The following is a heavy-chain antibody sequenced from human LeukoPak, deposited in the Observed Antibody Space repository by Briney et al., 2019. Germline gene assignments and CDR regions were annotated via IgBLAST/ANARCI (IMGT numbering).Heavy chain of an antibody. D-gene: IGHD3-16*01. CDR3: ASAESHDYGET. Sequence: ASVKVSCKASGHTLTGYYLHWVRQAPGQGLEWMGWIKPKSGGTQFAQKFQGRVTMDRDTSLSTVYMELSGLRSGDTAIYYCASAESHDYGETWGQGTLVTVSS. CDR1: GHTLTGYY. V-gene: IGHV1-2*02. J-gene: IGHJ4*02. CDR2: IKPKSGGT.